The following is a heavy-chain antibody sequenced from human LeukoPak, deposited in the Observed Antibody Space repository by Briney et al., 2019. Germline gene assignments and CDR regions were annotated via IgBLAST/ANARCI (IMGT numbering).Heavy chain of an antibody. CDR2: IYPGDSDT. J-gene: IGHJ4*02. CDR3: ARARHCSSSTCYGFDY. D-gene: IGHD2/OR15-2a*01. CDR1: GYSFTSYW. V-gene: IGHV5-51*01. Sequence: GESLKISCKGSGYSFTSYWIGWVRQMPGKGLEWMGIIYPGDSDTRYSPSFQGQVTISADKSINTAYLQWSSLRASDTAIYYCARARHCSSSTCYGFDYWGQGNLSASPQ.